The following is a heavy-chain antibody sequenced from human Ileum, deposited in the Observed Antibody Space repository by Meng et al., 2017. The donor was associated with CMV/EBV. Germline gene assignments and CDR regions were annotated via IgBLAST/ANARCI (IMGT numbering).Heavy chain of an antibody. V-gene: IGHV4-30-4*01. CDR3: AREPRENWFDS. CDR2: IYQSGST. Sequence: LRLSCSVSGGSINSLDHYWSWIRQAPGKGLEWIGYIYQSGSTHFNPSLGGRLSISIDTSRNQFSLKLRSVTAADTAVYYCAREPRENWFDSWGQGALVTVSS. J-gene: IGHJ5*01. CDR1: GGSINSLDHY.